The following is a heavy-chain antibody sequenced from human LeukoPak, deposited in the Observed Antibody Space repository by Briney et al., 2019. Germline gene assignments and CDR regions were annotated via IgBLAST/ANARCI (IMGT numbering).Heavy chain of an antibody. V-gene: IGHV4-39*01. J-gene: IGHJ4*02. D-gene: IGHD2-8*01. CDR2: IYYSGST. Sequence: KPSETLSLTCTVSGGSISSSSYYWGWIRQPPGKGLEWIGSIYYSGSTYYNPSLKSRVTISVDTSKNQFSLKLSSVTAADTAVYYCATEGYCTNGVCSSRIYWGQGTLVTVSS. CDR3: ATEGYCTNGVCSSRIY. CDR1: GGSISSSSYY.